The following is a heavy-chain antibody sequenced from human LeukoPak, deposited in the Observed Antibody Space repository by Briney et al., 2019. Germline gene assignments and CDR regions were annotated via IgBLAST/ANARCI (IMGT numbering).Heavy chain of an antibody. Sequence: GRSLRLSCAASGFTFSSYAMHWVRQAPGKGLEWVAVISYDGSNKYYADSVKGRFTISRDNSKNTLYLQMNSLRAEDTAVYYCASPIVVVPAAIAFDIWGQGTMVTVSS. J-gene: IGHJ3*02. CDR3: ASPIVVVPAAIAFDI. CDR2: ISYDGSNK. V-gene: IGHV3-30-3*01. D-gene: IGHD2-2*01. CDR1: GFTFSSYA.